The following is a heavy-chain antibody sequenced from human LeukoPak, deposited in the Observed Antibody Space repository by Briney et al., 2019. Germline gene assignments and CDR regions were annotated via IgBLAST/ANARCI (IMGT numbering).Heavy chain of an antibody. CDR3: ARGLGSNDYGDYGYYYYYYMDG. CDR1: GGTFSSYA. D-gene: IGHD4-17*01. CDR2: IIAIIVTA. V-gene: IGHV1-69*05. J-gene: IGHJ6*03. Sequence: GASVKVSCKASGGTFSSYAISWGRQAPGQGLEWMGGIIAIIVTAKYAQKYQCRVTITRHTSISPAYMQLSSLRSEDTAVYCCARGLGSNDYGDYGYYYYYYMDGWGKGTTVTVSS.